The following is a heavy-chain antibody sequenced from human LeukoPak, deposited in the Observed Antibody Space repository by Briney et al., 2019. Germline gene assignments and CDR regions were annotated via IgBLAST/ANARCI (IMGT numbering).Heavy chain of an antibody. CDR1: GFTFTSHW. V-gene: IGHV3-74*01. Sequence: GGSLRLSCAASGFTFTSHWMHWVRQAPGKGLVWVSRITSHGTNTTYADSVKGRFTVSRDNAKNTLFLQMNSLRAEDTAVYYCVREGYGPGNFLFDSWGQGTLVTVSS. J-gene: IGHJ4*02. CDR3: VREGYGPGNFLFDS. CDR2: ITSHGTNT. D-gene: IGHD3-10*01.